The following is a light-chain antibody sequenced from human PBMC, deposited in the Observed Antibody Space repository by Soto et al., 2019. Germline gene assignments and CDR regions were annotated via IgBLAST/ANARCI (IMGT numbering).Light chain of an antibody. CDR2: GAS. Sequence: DIQMTQSPYSLSASVGDRVTITCRASQSISSNLNWYQQKTGKAPKLLIYGASSLQSGVPSRFSGSGSGTDFTLIISSLQPEDFATYYGQQSYSTPRTFGQGTKLEIK. J-gene: IGKJ2*01. CDR1: QSISSN. CDR3: QQSYSTPRT. V-gene: IGKV1-39*01.